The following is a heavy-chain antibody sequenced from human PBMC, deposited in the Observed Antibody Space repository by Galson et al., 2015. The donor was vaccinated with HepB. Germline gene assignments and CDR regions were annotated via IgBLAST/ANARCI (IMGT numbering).Heavy chain of an antibody. CDR3: ARDGWYDSSGYFGNYYFDY. J-gene: IGHJ4*02. Sequence: SLRLSCAASGFTFSSYSMNWVRQAPGKGLEWVSSISSSSSYIYYADSVKGRFTISRDNAKNSLYLQMNSLRAEDTAVYYCARDGWYDSSGYFGNYYFDYRGQGTLVTVSS. D-gene: IGHD3-22*01. CDR1: GFTFSSYS. CDR2: ISSSSSYI. V-gene: IGHV3-21*01.